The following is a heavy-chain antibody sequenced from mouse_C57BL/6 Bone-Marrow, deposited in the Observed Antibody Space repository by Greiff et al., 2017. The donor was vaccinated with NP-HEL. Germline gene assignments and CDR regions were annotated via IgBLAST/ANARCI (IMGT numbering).Heavy chain of an antibody. CDR2: IYPRDGST. Sequence: QVQLKESGPELVKPGASVKLSCKASGYTFTSYDINWVKQRPGQGLEWIGWIYPRDGSTKYNEKFKGKATLTVDTSSSTAYMELHSLTSEDSAVYFCARDEDYYGSSSYYFDYWGQGTTLTVSS. D-gene: IGHD1-1*01. CDR1: GYTFTSYD. V-gene: IGHV1-85*01. J-gene: IGHJ2*01. CDR3: ARDEDYYGSSSYYFDY.